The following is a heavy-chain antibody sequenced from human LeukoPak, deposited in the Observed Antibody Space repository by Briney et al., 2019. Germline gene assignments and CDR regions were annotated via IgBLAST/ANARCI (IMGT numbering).Heavy chain of an antibody. Sequence: SVKVSCKASGYTFSNYYMHWVRQAPGQGLECMGGIIPIFGAANYAQKFQGRVTITADESTSTAYMELSSLRSEDTAVYYCARNPNYDSSGYYSYSAFDIWGQGTMVTVSS. CDR3: ARNPNYDSSGYYSYSAFDI. V-gene: IGHV1-69*13. D-gene: IGHD3-22*01. CDR2: IIPIFGAA. J-gene: IGHJ3*02. CDR1: GYTFSNYY.